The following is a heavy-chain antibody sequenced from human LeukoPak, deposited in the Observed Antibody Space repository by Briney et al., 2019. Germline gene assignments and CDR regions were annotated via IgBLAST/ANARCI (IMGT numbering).Heavy chain of an antibody. CDR2: INHSGST. CDR3: ARAIWFGEPPLDY. CDR1: GGSFSGYY. V-gene: IGHV4-34*01. J-gene: IGHJ4*02. Sequence: PSETLSLTCAVYGGSFSGYYWSWIRQPPGKGLEWIGEINHSGSTNYNPSLKSRVTISVDTSKNQFSLKLSSVTAADTAVYHCARAIWFGEPPLDYWGQGTLVTVSS. D-gene: IGHD3-10*01.